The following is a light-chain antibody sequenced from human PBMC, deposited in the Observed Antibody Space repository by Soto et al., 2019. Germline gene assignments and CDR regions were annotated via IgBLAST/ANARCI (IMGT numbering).Light chain of an antibody. CDR3: QTWGTGIHVV. CDR2: LNDDGSH. Sequence: QPVLTQSPSASASLGASVKLTCTLSSGHSSYAIAWHQQQPGKGPRYLMKLNDDGSHSRGDGIPDRFSGSSSGAERYLTISSLQSEDEADYYCQTWGTGIHVVFGGGTKVTVL. V-gene: IGLV4-69*01. CDR1: SGHSSYA. J-gene: IGLJ2*01.